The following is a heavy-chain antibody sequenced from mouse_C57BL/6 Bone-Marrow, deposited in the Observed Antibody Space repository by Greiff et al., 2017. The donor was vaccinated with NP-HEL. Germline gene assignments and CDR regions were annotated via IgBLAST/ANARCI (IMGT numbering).Heavy chain of an antibody. J-gene: IGHJ1*03. V-gene: IGHV10-3*01. CDR2: IRSKSSNYAT. CDR1: GFTFNTYA. CDR3: VRATTVVPDWYFDV. D-gene: IGHD1-1*01. Sequence: DVMLVESGGGLVQPKGSLKLSCAASGFTFNTYAMHWVRQAPGQGLEWVARIRSKSSNYATYYADSVKDRFTIARDDSKSMLYLQMNNLKTGDTAMYYCVRATTVVPDWYFDVWGTGTTVTVSS.